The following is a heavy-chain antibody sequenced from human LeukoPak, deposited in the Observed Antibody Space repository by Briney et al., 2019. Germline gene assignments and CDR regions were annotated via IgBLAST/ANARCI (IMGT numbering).Heavy chain of an antibody. D-gene: IGHD6-13*01. CDR3: ARGPKVAAAKGNYYMDV. CDR2: IYHSGST. J-gene: IGHJ6*03. V-gene: IGHV4-39*07. Sequence: PSETLSLTCTVSAGSISSDSYYWGWIRQPPGKGLEWIGSIYHSGSTYYNPSLKSRVTISVDTSKNQFSLKLSSVTAADTAVYYCARGPKVAAAKGNYYMDVWGKGTTVTVSS. CDR1: AGSISSDSYY.